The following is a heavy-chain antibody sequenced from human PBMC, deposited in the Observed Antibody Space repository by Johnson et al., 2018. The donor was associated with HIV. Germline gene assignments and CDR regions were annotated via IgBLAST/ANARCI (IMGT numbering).Heavy chain of an antibody. J-gene: IGHJ3*02. CDR1: GFTFSNYG. D-gene: IGHD4-11*01. CDR3: VREADRDYRDAIEI. V-gene: IGHV3-33*08. Sequence: QVQLVESGGGVVQPGRSLRLSCAASGFTFSNYGMAWVRQAPGKGLEWVTVISFAGVKKHYADSVKGRFTISRDNSKNTLYLQMNSLRAGDTAVYYCVREADRDYRDAIEIWGQGTMVTVSS. CDR2: ISFAGVKK.